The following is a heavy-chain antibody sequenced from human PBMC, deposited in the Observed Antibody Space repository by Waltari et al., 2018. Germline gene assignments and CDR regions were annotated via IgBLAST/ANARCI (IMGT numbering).Heavy chain of an antibody. D-gene: IGHD2-2*01. CDR1: GGSISSSSYY. CDR2: IYYSGST. J-gene: IGHJ3*02. Sequence: QLQLQESGPGLVKPSETLSLTCTVSGGSISSSSYYWGWIRQPPGKGLEWIGSIYYSGSTYYNPSLKSRVTISVDTSKNQFSLKLSSVTAADTAVYYCAREIVVLPAAGAFDIWGQGTMVTVSS. CDR3: AREIVVLPAAGAFDI. V-gene: IGHV4-39*07.